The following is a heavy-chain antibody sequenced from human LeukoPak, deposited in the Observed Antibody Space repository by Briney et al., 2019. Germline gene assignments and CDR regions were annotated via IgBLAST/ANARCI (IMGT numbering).Heavy chain of an antibody. CDR1: GYTFTSYG. V-gene: IGHV1-18*01. CDR2: ISAYNGNT. CDR3: ARGQTIVGPSYYYYYGMDV. J-gene: IGHJ6*02. Sequence: ASVTVSCKASGYTFTSYGISWVRQAPGQGLEWMGWISAYNGNTNYAQKLQGRVTMTTDTSTSTAYMELRSLRSDDTAVYYCARGQTIVGPSYYYYYGMDVWGQGTTVTVSS. D-gene: IGHD1-26*01.